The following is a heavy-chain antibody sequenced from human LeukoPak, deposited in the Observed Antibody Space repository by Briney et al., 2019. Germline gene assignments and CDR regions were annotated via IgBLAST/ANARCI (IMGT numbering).Heavy chain of an antibody. CDR1: GGSISSSSYY. CDR3: ARLARGGNIDY. D-gene: IGHD3-16*01. V-gene: IGHV4-39*07. CDR2: IYYSGST. Sequence: SETLSLTCTVSGGSISSSSYYWGWIRQPPGRGLEWIGSIYYSGSTYYNPSLKSRVTISVDTSKNQFSLKLSSVTAADTAVYYCARLARGGNIDYWGQGTLVTVSS. J-gene: IGHJ4*02.